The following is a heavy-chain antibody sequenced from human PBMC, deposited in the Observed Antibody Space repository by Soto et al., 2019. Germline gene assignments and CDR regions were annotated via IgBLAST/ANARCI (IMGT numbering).Heavy chain of an antibody. CDR2: ISWNSGSI. J-gene: IGHJ4*02. CDR3: VKDMGEEWQNFDY. Sequence: EVQLVESGGGLVQPGRSLRLSCAASGFTFDDYAMHWVRQAPGKGLEWVSGISWNSGSIGYADSVKGRFTISRDNAKNSLYLQMNSLRDEDTALYYCVKDMGEEWQNFDYWGQGTLVTVSS. V-gene: IGHV3-9*01. CDR1: GFTFDDYA. D-gene: IGHD3-3*01.